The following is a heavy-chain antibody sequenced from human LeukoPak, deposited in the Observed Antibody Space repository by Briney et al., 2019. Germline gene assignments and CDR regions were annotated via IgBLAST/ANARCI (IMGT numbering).Heavy chain of an antibody. V-gene: IGHV3-21*06. Sequence: GGSLRLSCAASGFTFSTYNMNWVRQAPGKGLEWVSSISTNSNYIYYADSVKGRFTISRDNYKNTLYLQMNSLRAEDTAVYYCAREGRGLDVWGRGTTVTVSS. CDR2: ISTNSNYI. CDR3: AREGRGLDV. D-gene: IGHD3-10*01. CDR1: GFTFSTYN. J-gene: IGHJ6*02.